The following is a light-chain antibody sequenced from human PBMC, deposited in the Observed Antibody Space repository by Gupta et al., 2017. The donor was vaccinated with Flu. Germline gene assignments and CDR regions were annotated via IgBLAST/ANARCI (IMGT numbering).Light chain of an antibody. V-gene: IGLV3-1*01. CDR1: TLGDKY. CDR3: QAWDSNTSV. J-gene: IGLJ1*01. CDR2: QSS. Sequence: SYELTQSPSVSVSPGQTASITCSGDTLGDKYACWYQQKPGQSPVLVIYQSSKPPSGIPERFSGSTSGNTATLTVSGTQALDEADYYCQAWDSNTSVFGTGTKVTVL.